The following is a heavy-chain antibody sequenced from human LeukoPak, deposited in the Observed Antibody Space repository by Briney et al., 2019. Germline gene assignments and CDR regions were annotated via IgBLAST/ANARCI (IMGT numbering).Heavy chain of an antibody. V-gene: IGHV1-69*04. D-gene: IGHD3-22*01. Sequence: GASVKVSCKASGGTFSSYAISWVRQAPGQGLERMGRIIPILGIANYAQKFQGRVTITADKSTSTAYMELSSLRSEDTAVYYCARGVGDSSGYYSSWGQGTLVTVSS. CDR1: GGTFSSYA. CDR2: IIPILGIA. J-gene: IGHJ4*02. CDR3: ARGVGDSSGYYSS.